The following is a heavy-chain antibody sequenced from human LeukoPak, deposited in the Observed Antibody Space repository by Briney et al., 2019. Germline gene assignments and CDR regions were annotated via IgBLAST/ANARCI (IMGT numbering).Heavy chain of an antibody. Sequence: GGSLILSCAASGFTFGSFTMNWVRQAPGKGVEWVSSISFSSTFRHFSDSVQGRFNISRDNTKNSLYLEMNSLRAEDTAVYYCARGPPIAVVSANPTVYDYWGHGILVTASS. CDR1: GFTFGSFT. J-gene: IGHJ4*01. D-gene: IGHD2-21*01. CDR2: ISFSSTFR. V-gene: IGHV3-21*01. CDR3: ARGPPIAVVSANPTVYDY.